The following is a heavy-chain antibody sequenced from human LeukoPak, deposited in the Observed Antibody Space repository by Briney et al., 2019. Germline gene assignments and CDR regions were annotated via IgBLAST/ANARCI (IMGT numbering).Heavy chain of an antibody. CDR2: ISYDGSNE. Sequence: PGGSLRLSCAASGFTFSSYVMHWVRQAPGKGLEWVAIISYDGSNEYYADSVKGRFTISRDNSKNTLYLQMNSLRAEDTAVYYCARSGSGSYFLDYWGQGTLVTVSS. CDR3: ARSGSGSYFLDY. CDR1: GFTFSSYV. D-gene: IGHD3-10*01. V-gene: IGHV3-30*04. J-gene: IGHJ4*02.